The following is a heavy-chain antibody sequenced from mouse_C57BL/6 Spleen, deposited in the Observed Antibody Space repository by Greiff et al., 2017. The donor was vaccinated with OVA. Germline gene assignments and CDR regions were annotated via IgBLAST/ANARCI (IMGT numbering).Heavy chain of an antibody. CDR3: ARDGSSGPGYYAMDY. J-gene: IGHJ4*01. D-gene: IGHD3-2*02. CDR2: ISYDGSN. V-gene: IGHV3-6*01. Sequence: EVQLQQSGPGLVKPSQSLSLTCSVTGYSITSGYYWNWIRQFPGNKLEWMGYISYDGSNNYNPSLKNRISITRDTSKNQFFLKLNSVTTEDTATYYCARDGSSGPGYYAMDYWGQGTSVTVSS. CDR1: GYSITSGYY.